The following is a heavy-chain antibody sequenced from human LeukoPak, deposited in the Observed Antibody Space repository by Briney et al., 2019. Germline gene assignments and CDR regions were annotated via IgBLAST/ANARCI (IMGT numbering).Heavy chain of an antibody. CDR3: ARDFYYDSSGYYDALDI. D-gene: IGHD3-22*01. CDR2: INHSGST. V-gene: IGHV4-34*01. Sequence: SETLSLTCAVYGGSFSGYYWNWIRQPPGKGLEWIGEINHSGSTNYNPSLKSRVTISVDTSKNQFSLKLSSVAAADTAVYYCARDFYYDSSGYYDALDIWGQGTMVTVSS. CDR1: GGSFSGYY. J-gene: IGHJ3*02.